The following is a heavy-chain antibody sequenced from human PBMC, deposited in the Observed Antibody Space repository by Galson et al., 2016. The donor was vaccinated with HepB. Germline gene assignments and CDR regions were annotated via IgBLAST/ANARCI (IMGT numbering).Heavy chain of an antibody. D-gene: IGHD2-15*01. Sequence: SETLSLTCGVSGVSLNGYYWNWLRQIPGKGLEWIGKINHRGITKDNPAFEGRLTMSVDTSKNQVSLNLKSVTAADTAIYYYAKGDAVVAAVDYWGQGTLVTVSS. CDR1: GVSLNGYY. V-gene: IGHV4-34*01. CDR2: INHRGIT. J-gene: IGHJ4*02. CDR3: AKGDAVVAAVDY.